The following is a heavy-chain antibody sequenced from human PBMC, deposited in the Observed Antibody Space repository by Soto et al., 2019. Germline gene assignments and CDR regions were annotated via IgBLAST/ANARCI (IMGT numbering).Heavy chain of an antibody. CDR2: INHSGST. D-gene: IGHD2-2*01. V-gene: IGHV4-34*01. J-gene: IGHJ5*02. CDR3: ARGTSHTFNIVVVPAAGVWFDP. Sequence: ETLSLTCAVYGGSFSGYYWSWVRQPPGKGLEWIGEINHSGSTNYNPSLKSRVTISVDTSKNQFSLKLSSVTAADTAVYYCARGTSHTFNIVVVPAAGVWFDPWGQGTLVTVSS. CDR1: GGSFSGYY.